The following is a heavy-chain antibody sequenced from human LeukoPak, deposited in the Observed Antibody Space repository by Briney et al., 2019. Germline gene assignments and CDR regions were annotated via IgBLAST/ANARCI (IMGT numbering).Heavy chain of an antibody. J-gene: IGHJ4*02. D-gene: IGHD6-19*01. Sequence: EASVEVSCKASGYTFTSYSKYTIHWVRQAPGQRLEWMGWINAGIGETRYSQKFQGRVTFTGDTSANTVYMELNSLISEDTAVYYCARDSDTSDWAWVYWGQGTLVTVSS. CDR1: GYTFTSYS. CDR2: INAGIGET. CDR3: ARDSDTSDWAWVY. V-gene: IGHV1-3*01.